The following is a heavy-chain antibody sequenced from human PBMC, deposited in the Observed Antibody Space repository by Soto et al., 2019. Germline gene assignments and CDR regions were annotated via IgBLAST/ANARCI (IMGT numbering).Heavy chain of an antibody. V-gene: IGHV3-23*01. CDR2: ISGSGRRT. CDR3: AKRRGAGGHFDY. J-gene: IGHJ4*02. CDR1: GFTFNSYA. D-gene: IGHD2-15*01. Sequence: GGSLRLSCAASGFTFNSYAMNWVRQAPGKGLEWVSGISGSGRRTLYADSVKGRFTISRDNSKSTLDLQMNSLTAEDTAVYFCAKRRGAGGHFDYWGQGALVTVSS.